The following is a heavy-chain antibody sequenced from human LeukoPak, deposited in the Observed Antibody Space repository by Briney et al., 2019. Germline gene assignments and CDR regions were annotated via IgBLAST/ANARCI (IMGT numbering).Heavy chain of an antibody. CDR3: TTVVDIVATIDY. V-gene: IGHV3-15*01. Sequence: GGSLRLSCAASGFTFSNAWMSWVRQAPGKGLEWVGRIKSKTDGGTTDYAAPVKGRFTISRDDSKNTLYLQMNSLRTEDTAVYYCTTVVDIVATIDYWGQGTLVTVSS. J-gene: IGHJ4*02. CDR2: IKSKTDGGTT. D-gene: IGHD5-12*01. CDR1: GFTFSNAW.